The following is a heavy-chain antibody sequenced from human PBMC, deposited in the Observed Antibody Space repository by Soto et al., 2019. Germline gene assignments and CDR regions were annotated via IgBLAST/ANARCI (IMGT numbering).Heavy chain of an antibody. D-gene: IGHD5-12*01. CDR2: ISTYSGDT. V-gene: IGHV1-18*01. CDR3: ARHHGPTTSENWFDP. Sequence: GASVKVSCKASGYTFFTYDISWVRQAPGQGLEWMGWISTYSGDTKYAQKFLGRVTMTTDTSTTTAYLELRSLRSDDTAVYYCARHHGPTTSENWFDPWGQGTLVTVSS. J-gene: IGHJ5*02. CDR1: GYTFFTYD.